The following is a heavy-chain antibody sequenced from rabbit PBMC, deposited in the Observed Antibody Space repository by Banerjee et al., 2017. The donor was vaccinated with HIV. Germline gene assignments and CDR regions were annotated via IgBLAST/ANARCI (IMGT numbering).Heavy chain of an antibody. V-gene: IGHV1S40*01. CDR3: ARDNGNSAAYLGPFNL. D-gene: IGHD7-1*01. CDR1: GFSFSSSYY. Sequence: QSLEESGGDLVKPGASLTLTCTASGFSFSSSYYMCWVRQAPGKGLEWIACIYAGSSGSTYYASWAKGRFTISKTSSTTVTLQMTSLTAADTATFFCARDNGNSAAYLGPFNLWGQGTLVTVS. J-gene: IGHJ4*01. CDR2: IYAGSSGST.